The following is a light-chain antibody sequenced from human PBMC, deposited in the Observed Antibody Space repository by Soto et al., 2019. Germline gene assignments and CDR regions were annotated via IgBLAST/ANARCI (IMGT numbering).Light chain of an antibody. CDR1: SSDIGTYNL. J-gene: IGLJ1*01. CDR2: EGI. Sequence: ALTQPASVSGPPGQSITISCTGTSSDIGTYNLVSWYQHYPGKAPKLMIYEGIKRPSGVSNRFSGSKSGNTAFLTISGLQAEDEADYYCCSYAGSGTDNYVFGSGTKVTVV. V-gene: IGLV2-23*01. CDR3: CSYAGSGTDNYV.